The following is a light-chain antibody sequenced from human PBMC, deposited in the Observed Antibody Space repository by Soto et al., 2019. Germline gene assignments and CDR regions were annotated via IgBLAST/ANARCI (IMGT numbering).Light chain of an antibody. V-gene: IGLV1-40*01. CDR3: QSFDSSMSSFV. CDR2: AIA. J-gene: IGLJ3*02. CDR1: SSNIGAGYD. Sequence: QSVLTQPPSVSGAPGQRVTISCTGSSSNIGAGYDVHWYHQLPGAAPKLLIFAIANRPSGVPDRFSGSKSGTSASLAITGLQADDEADYYCQSFDSSMSSFVFGGGTKLTVL.